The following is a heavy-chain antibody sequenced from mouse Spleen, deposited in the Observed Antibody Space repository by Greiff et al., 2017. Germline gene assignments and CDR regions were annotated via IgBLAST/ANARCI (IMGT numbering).Heavy chain of an antibody. CDR3: AREGGPHWYFDV. CDR2: ISYDGSN. V-gene: IGHV3-6*01. CDR1: GYSITSGYY. Sequence: EVQLQESGPGLVKPSQSLSLTCSVTGYSITSGYYWNWIRQFPGNKLEWMGYISYDGSNNYNPSLKNRISITRDTSKNQFFLKLNSVTTEDTATYYCAREGGPHWYFDVWGTGTTVTVSS. J-gene: IGHJ1*03.